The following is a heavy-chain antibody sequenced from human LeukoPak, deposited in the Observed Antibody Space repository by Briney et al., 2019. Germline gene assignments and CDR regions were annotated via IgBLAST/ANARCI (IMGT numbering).Heavy chain of an antibody. V-gene: IGHV4-59*01. D-gene: IGHD3-10*01. CDR3: ARGTNMVRGVTSAADFDY. CDR1: GGSIRSYY. CDR2: IYYSGST. J-gene: IGHJ4*02. Sequence: SETLSLTCTVSGGSIRSYYWSWIRQPPGKGLKWIGYIYYSGSTNYNPSLKSRVTISVHTSKNQFSLKLSSATAADTAVYYCARGTNMVRGVTSAADFDYWGQGTLVTVSS.